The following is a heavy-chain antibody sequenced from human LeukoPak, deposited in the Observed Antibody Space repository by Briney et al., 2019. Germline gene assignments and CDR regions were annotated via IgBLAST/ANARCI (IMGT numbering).Heavy chain of an antibody. Sequence: SETLSLTCTVSGGSISSYYWSWIRQPPGKGLEWIGYIYYSGSTNYNPSLKSRVTISVDTSKNQFSLKLSSVTAADTAVYYCARIPAHRIAAAGIRWFDPWGQGTLVTVSS. CDR1: GGSISSYY. CDR3: ARIPAHRIAAAGIRWFDP. CDR2: IYYSGST. J-gene: IGHJ5*02. D-gene: IGHD6-13*01. V-gene: IGHV4-59*12.